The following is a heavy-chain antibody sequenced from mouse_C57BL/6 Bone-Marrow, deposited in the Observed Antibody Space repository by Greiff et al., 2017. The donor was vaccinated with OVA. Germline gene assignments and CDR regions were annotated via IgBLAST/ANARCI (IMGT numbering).Heavy chain of an antibody. J-gene: IGHJ4*01. Sequence: EVHLVESGGGLVKPGGSLKLSCAASGFTFSSYTMSWVRQTPEKRLEWVATISGGGGNTYYPDSVKGRFTISRDNAKNTLYLQMSSLRSEDTALYYCARQGDYGSYYAMDYWGQGTSVTVSS. CDR2: ISGGGGNT. D-gene: IGHD1-1*01. CDR1: GFTFSSYT. CDR3: ARQGDYGSYYAMDY. V-gene: IGHV5-9*01.